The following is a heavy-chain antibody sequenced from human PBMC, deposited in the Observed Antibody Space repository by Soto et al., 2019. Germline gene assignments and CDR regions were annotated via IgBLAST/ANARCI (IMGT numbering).Heavy chain of an antibody. CDR3: ARDHHRYSGYDYVDY. J-gene: IGHJ4*02. CDR2: ISNNGSNI. D-gene: IGHD5-12*01. CDR1: GFKFSDYD. V-gene: IGHV3-11*01. Sequence: PGGSLRLSSTASGFKFSDYDMSWIRQAPGKGLEWVAYISNNGSNIYYADSVKGRFTISRDNAKNSLYLQMNSLRAEDTAVYYCARDHHRYSGYDYVDYWGQGTLVTVSS.